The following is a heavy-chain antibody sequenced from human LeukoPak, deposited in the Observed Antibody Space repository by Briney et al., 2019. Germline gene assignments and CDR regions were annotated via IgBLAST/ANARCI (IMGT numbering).Heavy chain of an antibody. CDR1: GFTLSHHG. V-gene: IGHV3-33*06. Sequence: PGGSLRLSCAASGFTLSHHGMHWVRQAPGKGLEWVAIIWNDGSQKYYADSVRGRFTISRDNSKSTLYLQMNSLRVEDTAVYYCAKNRPELGTTSGYGYFDIWGRGALVTVSS. CDR3: AKNRPELGTTSGYGYFDI. J-gene: IGHJ2*01. CDR2: IWNDGSQK. D-gene: IGHD4-17*01.